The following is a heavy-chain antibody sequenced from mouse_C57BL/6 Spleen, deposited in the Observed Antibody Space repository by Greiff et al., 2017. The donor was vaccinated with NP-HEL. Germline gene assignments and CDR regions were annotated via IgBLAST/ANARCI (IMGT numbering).Heavy chain of an antibody. CDR3: TRGGNFYYGSSLYAMDY. Sequence: DVMLVESGEGLVKPGGSLKLSCAASGFTFSSYAMSWVRQTPEKRLEWVAYISSGGDYIYYADTVKGRFTISRDNARNTLYLQMSSLKSEDTAMYYCTRGGNFYYGSSLYAMDYWGQGTSVTVSS. CDR2: ISSGGDYI. D-gene: IGHD1-1*01. CDR1: GFTFSSYA. J-gene: IGHJ4*01. V-gene: IGHV5-9-1*02.